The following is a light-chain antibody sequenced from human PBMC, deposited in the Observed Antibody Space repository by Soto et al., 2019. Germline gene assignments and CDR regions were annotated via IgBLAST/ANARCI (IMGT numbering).Light chain of an antibody. CDR3: SSYTTSSTLGVV. CDR2: EVS. Sequence: QSALTQPASVSGSPGQSITISCTGTSSDVGNYNYVSWYQQHPGKAPKLMIYEVSNRPSGVSNRFSGSKSGNTASLTISGLQPEDEADYYCSSYTTSSTLGVVFGGGTKVTVL. V-gene: IGLV2-14*01. CDR1: SSDVGNYNY. J-gene: IGLJ2*01.